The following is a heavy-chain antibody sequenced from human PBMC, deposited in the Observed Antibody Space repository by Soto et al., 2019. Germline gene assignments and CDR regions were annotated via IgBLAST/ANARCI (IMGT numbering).Heavy chain of an antibody. CDR3: ARAATSMVRGVIISDY. D-gene: IGHD3-10*01. CDR2: INPNSGGT. V-gene: IGHV1-2*02. J-gene: IGHJ4*02. Sequence: ASVKVSCKASGYTFTGYYMHWVRQAPGQGLEWMGWINPNSGGTSYAQKFQGRVTMTRDTSISTAYMELSRLRSDDTAVYYCARAATSMVRGVIISDYWGQGTLVTVSS. CDR1: GYTFTGYY.